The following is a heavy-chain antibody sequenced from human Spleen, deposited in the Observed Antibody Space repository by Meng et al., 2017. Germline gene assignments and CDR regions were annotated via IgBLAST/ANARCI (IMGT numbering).Heavy chain of an antibody. CDR3: AGGTPGRSYCDY. CDR2: LGAHPGDT. J-gene: IGHJ4*02. D-gene: IGHD3-10*01. V-gene: IGHV1-18*01. CDR1: DYTFTGYG. Sequence: HVQLLQSGAEVKQPGASLKGSCKASDYTFTGYGVCWVRQAPGQGLEWMAWLGAHPGDTSHAPKFVGRVTVTADTATATAYMELRSLRSDDTAVYYCAGGTPGRSYCDYWGLGTLVTVSS.